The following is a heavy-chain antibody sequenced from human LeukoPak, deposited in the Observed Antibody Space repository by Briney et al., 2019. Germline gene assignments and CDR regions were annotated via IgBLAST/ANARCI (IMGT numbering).Heavy chain of an antibody. CDR3: AKDRYYYDSSIGLYYFDY. Sequence: PGGSLRLSCAASRFTFSNYGMNWVRQAPGKGLEWVSALSSSGGSTYYADSVKGRFTISRDNSKNTLYLQMSSLRAEDTAVYYCAKDRYYYDSSIGLYYFDYWGQGTLVTVSS. V-gene: IGHV3-23*01. J-gene: IGHJ4*02. D-gene: IGHD3-22*01. CDR2: LSSSGGST. CDR1: RFTFSNYG.